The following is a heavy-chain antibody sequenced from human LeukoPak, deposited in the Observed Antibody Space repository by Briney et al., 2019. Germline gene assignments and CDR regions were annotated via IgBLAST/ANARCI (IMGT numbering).Heavy chain of an antibody. Sequence: GGSLRLSCAASGFTFSGYWMHWVRQAPGKGLVWVSYINSDGSSTTYADSVKGRFTISRDNAKNTLYLQMNSLRAEDTVWYYCARIFSRRSVSTTPYYYFDYWGQGTLVTVSS. CDR3: ARIFSRRSVSTTPYYYFDY. J-gene: IGHJ4*02. CDR2: INSDGSST. CDR1: GFTFSGYW. V-gene: IGHV3-74*01. D-gene: IGHD5/OR15-5a*01.